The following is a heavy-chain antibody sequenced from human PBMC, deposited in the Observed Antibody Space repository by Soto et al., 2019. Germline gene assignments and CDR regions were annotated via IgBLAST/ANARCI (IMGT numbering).Heavy chain of an antibody. V-gene: IGHV4-39*01. J-gene: IGHJ6*03. Sequence: SETLSLTCTVSGGSISSSSYYWGWIRQPPGKGLEWIGSIYYSGSTYYNPSLKSRVTISVDTSKNQFSLKLSSVTAADTAVYYCARHDRSNSSSWYNYYYYYYMDVWGKGTTVTVSS. CDR1: GGSISSSSYY. CDR3: ARHDRSNSSSWYNYYYYYYMDV. CDR2: IYYSGST. D-gene: IGHD6-13*01.